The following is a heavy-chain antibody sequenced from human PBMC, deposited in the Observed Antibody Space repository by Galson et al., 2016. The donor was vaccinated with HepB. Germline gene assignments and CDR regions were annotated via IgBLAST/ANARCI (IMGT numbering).Heavy chain of an antibody. CDR3: ARDHGGYNSMDY. CDR1: GFTFSSYW. V-gene: IGHV3-74*01. CDR2: IRGNGGAP. D-gene: IGHD5-24*01. J-gene: IGHJ4*02. Sequence: LRLSCAVSGFTFSSYWMHWVRQAPGKGLVWVSRIRGNGGAPSYADSVRGRFTISRDNAKNTLYLQMNSLRVEDTAVYYCARDHGGYNSMDYWGQGTLVTVSS.